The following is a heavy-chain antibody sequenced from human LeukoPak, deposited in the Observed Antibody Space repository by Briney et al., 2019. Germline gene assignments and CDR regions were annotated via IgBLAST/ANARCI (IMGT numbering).Heavy chain of an antibody. CDR3: AREGPKGPRIKDNWFDP. V-gene: IGHV4-4*02. CDR1: GGSISSSNW. D-gene: IGHD2-15*01. Sequence: SETLSLTCAVSGGSISSSNWWSWVRQPPGKGLEWIGEIYHSGSTNYNPSLKSRVTISVDKSKNQFSLKLSSVTAADTAVYYCAREGPKGPRIKDNWFDPWGQGTLVTVSS. CDR2: IYHSGST. J-gene: IGHJ5*02.